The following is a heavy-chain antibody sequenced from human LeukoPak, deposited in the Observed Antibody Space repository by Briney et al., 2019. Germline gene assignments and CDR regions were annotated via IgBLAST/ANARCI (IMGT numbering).Heavy chain of an antibody. J-gene: IGHJ4*02. CDR3: ARAYYYDTSATPDY. V-gene: IGHV3-21*01. CDR1: GFTFSSYS. D-gene: IGHD3-22*01. Sequence: GGSLRLSCAASGFTFSSYSMNWVRQAPGKGLEWVSSISSSSSYIYYADSVKGRFTISRDNAKNTLYLQMNSLRADDTAVYYCARAYYYDTSATPDYWGQGTLVTVSS. CDR2: ISSSSSYI.